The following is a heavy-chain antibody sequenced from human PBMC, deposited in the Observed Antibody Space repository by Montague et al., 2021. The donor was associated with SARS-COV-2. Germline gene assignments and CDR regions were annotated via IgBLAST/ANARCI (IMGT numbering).Heavy chain of an antibody. D-gene: IGHD3-3*01. CDR1: GGSISSSNW. J-gene: IGHJ6*02. CDR3: ARVGASDDFLLTYGMDV. Sequence: SETLSLTCAVSGGSISSSNWWSWVRQPPGKGLEWIGEIYHSGSTNYNPSLKSRVTISVDKSKNQFSLKLSSVTAADTAVYYCARVGASDDFLLTYGMDVWGQGTTVTVSS. V-gene: IGHV4-4*02. CDR2: IYHSGST.